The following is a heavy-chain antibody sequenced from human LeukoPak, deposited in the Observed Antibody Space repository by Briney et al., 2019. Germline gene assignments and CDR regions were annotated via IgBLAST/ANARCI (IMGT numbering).Heavy chain of an antibody. CDR3: AADEFSNVFWYFDL. CDR2: IWYDGSNK. CDR1: GFIFSDQA. J-gene: IGHJ2*01. D-gene: IGHD3-10*02. Sequence: GGSLRLSCAASGFIFSDQAMHWVRQPPGKGLEWVAVIWYDGSNKYYADSVKGRFTISRDSSKNTLYLQMNSLRAEDTAVYYCAADEFSNVFWYFDLWGRGTLVTVSS. V-gene: IGHV3-33*01.